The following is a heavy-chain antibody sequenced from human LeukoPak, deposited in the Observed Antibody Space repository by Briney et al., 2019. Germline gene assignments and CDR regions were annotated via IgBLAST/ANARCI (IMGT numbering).Heavy chain of an antibody. CDR2: ISYDGSNK. CDR3: AKDRIQTGMVVAAKLSTYFDY. CDR1: AFTFSSYG. V-gene: IGHV3-30*18. J-gene: IGHJ4*02. D-gene: IGHD2-15*01. Sequence: GGSLRLSCAASAFTFSSYGMHWVRQAPGKGLEWVAVISYDGSNKYYADSVKGRFTISRDNSKNTLYLQMNSLRAEDTAVYYCAKDRIQTGMVVAAKLSTYFDYWGQGTLVTVSS.